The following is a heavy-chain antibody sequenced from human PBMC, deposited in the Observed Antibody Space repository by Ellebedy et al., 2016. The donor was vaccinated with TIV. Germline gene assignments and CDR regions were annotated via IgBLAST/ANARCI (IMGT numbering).Heavy chain of an antibody. CDR2: IYYSGST. CDR3: ARDGDYVGWPDAFDI. V-gene: IGHV4-59*01. D-gene: IGHD4-17*01. J-gene: IGHJ3*02. Sequence: SETLSLXXTVSGGSISSYYWSWIRQPPGKGLEWIGYIYYSGSTNYNPSLKSRVTISVDTSKNQFSLKLSSVTAADTAVYYCARDGDYVGWPDAFDIWGQGTMVTVSS. CDR1: GGSISSYY.